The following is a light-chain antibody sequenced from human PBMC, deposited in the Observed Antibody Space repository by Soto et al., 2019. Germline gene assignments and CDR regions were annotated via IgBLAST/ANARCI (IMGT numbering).Light chain of an antibody. Sequence: EVVMTQSPATLSVSPGERATLSCRASQSVSSNLAWYQQKPGQAPRLLIYGASTRATGIPVRFSGGGSGTDFTLTVTSLQSEDFGIYYCQQYTDWPTTFGQGTKVDIK. CDR2: GAS. J-gene: IGKJ1*01. CDR1: QSVSSN. CDR3: QQYTDWPTT. V-gene: IGKV3-15*01.